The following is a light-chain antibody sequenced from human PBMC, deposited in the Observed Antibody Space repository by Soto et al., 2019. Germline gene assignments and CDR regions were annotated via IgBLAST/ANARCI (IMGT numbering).Light chain of an antibody. CDR2: DVS. Sequence: QSALTQPASVSGSPGQSIAISCTGTSSDVGGCNYVSWYQHHPGKAPKLMIYDVSNRPSGVSNRFSGSKSGNTASLTISGLQAEDEADYYCSSYTSSSTYVFGTGTKLTVL. J-gene: IGLJ1*01. CDR3: SSYTSSSTYV. CDR1: SSDVGGCNY. V-gene: IGLV2-14*03.